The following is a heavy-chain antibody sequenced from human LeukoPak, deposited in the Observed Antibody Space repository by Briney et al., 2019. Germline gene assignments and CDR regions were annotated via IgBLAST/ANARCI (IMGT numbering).Heavy chain of an antibody. D-gene: IGHD5-12*01. J-gene: IGHJ4*02. Sequence: GGSLRLSCAASGFTFSSFAMSWVRQAPGKGLEWVSTISGGGGSSYYADSVQGRFTISRDNSKNTLYLRMNSLRAEDTAVYYCAKDGFLAAVATDWGQGTLVTVSS. V-gene: IGHV3-23*01. CDR3: AKDGFLAAVATD. CDR2: ISGGGGSS. CDR1: GFTFSSFA.